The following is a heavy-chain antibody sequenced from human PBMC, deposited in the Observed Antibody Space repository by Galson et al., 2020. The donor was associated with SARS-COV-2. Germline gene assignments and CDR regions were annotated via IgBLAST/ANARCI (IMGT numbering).Heavy chain of an antibody. J-gene: IGHJ5*02. Sequence: GGSMRLSCAASGFSFSSYGMHWVRQAPGKGLEWVAFTPYDGSIKYYADSVTGRFTISRDNSKNTLYLQMNSLRPEDTAVYYCAKEGASSSSSALDLWGQGTLVTVSS. CDR3: AKEGASSSSSALDL. V-gene: IGHV3-30*02. CDR2: TPYDGSIK. D-gene: IGHD2-2*01. CDR1: GFSFSSYG.